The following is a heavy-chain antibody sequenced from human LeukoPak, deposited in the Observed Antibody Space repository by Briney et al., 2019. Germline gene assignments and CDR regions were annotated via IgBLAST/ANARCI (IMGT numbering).Heavy chain of an antibody. Sequence: ASVKVSCKASGYTFTSYYMHWVRQAPGQGLEWMGIINPSGGSTGYAQKFQGRVTMTRDTSTSTVYMELSSLRSEDTAVYYCARDSSIPYYYDSSGYPRKLNWFDPWGQGTLVTVSS. CDR3: ARDSSIPYYYDSSGYPRKLNWFDP. D-gene: IGHD3-22*01. CDR2: INPSGGST. CDR1: GYTFTSYY. V-gene: IGHV1-46*01. J-gene: IGHJ5*02.